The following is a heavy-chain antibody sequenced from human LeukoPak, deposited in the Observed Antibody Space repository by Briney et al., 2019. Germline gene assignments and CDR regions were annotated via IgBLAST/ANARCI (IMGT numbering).Heavy chain of an antibody. CDR3: ARDKLAYCGGDCYLPDY. V-gene: IGHV3-30-3*01. Sequence: GSLRLSCAASGFTFSSYAMHWGRQAPGKGLEGGAVISYDGSNKYYADSVKGRFTISRDNSKNTLYLQMNSLRAEDTAVYYCARDKLAYCGGDCYLPDYWGQGTLVTVSS. CDR2: ISYDGSNK. J-gene: IGHJ4*02. CDR1: GFTFSSYA. D-gene: IGHD2-21*01.